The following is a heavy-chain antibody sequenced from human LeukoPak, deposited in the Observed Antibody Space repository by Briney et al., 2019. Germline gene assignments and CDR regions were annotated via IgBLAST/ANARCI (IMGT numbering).Heavy chain of an antibody. Sequence: GGSLRLSCAASGFTFSSYAMHWVRQAPGKGLEWVAVISYDGSNKYYADSVKGRFTISRDNSKNTLYLQMNSLRAEDTAVYYCARDLVGATTGGYWGQGTLVTVSS. J-gene: IGHJ4*02. CDR3: ARDLVGATTGGY. CDR2: ISYDGSNK. V-gene: IGHV3-30*04. CDR1: GFTFSSYA. D-gene: IGHD1-26*01.